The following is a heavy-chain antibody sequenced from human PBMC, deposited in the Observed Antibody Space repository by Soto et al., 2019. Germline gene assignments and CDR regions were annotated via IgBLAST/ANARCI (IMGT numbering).Heavy chain of an antibody. Sequence: GGSLRLSCAASGFTFSSYWMSWVRQAPGKGLEWVANIKQDGSEKYYVDSVKGRFTISRDNAKNSLYLQMNSLRAEDTAVYYCARDFLSGGLLDYCSSTSCYWTWFDPWGQGTLVTVSS. CDR2: IKQDGSEK. V-gene: IGHV3-7*01. CDR3: ARDFLSGGLLDYCSSTSCYWTWFDP. CDR1: GFTFSSYW. J-gene: IGHJ5*02. D-gene: IGHD2-2*01.